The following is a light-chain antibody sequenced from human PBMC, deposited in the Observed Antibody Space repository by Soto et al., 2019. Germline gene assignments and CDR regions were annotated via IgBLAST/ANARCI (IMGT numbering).Light chain of an antibody. CDR1: QSISSW. J-gene: IGKJ4*01. V-gene: IGKV1-5*01. CDR3: QQHNTHPLT. CDR2: AAS. Sequence: DIQMTQSPSTLSASVGDRVTITCRASQSISSWLAWYQQKPGKAPKLLIYAASSLESGVPSRFSGSASGTEFTLTITSLHPADFAPYSCQQHNTHPLTFGGGNKVDIK.